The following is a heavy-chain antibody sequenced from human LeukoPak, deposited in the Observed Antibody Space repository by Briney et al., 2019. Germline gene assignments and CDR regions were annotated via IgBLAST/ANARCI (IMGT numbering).Heavy chain of an antibody. Sequence: SVKVSCKASGGTFSSYAISWVRQAPGQGLEWMGGIIPIFGTANYAQKFQGRVTMTRNTSISTAYMELSSLRSEDTAVYYCARGRVKYDSTFQHWGQGTLVTVSS. CDR2: IIPIFGTA. V-gene: IGHV1-69*05. J-gene: IGHJ1*01. CDR1: GGTFSSYA. D-gene: IGHD3-22*01. CDR3: ARGRVKYDSTFQH.